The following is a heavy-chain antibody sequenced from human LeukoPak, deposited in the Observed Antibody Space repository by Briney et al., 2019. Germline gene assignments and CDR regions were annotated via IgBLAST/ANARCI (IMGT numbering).Heavy chain of an antibody. Sequence: SETLSLTCTVSGGSISSYYWSWIRQPPGKGLEWIGYIYYSGSTNYNPSLKSRVTISVDTSKNQFSLKLSSVTAADTAVYYCARGGSGCDEELDYWGQGTLVTVSS. V-gene: IGHV4-59*12. CDR2: IYYSGST. CDR1: GGSISSYY. D-gene: IGHD5-12*01. J-gene: IGHJ4*02. CDR3: ARGGSGCDEELDY.